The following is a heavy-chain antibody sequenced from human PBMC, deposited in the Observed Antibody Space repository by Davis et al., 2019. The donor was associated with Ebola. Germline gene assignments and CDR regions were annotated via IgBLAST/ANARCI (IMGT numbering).Heavy chain of an antibody. CDR2: ISSDGGIT. J-gene: IGHJ4*02. Sequence: GESLKISCTASGFTFSRYWMHWVRQAPGKGLVYVSRISSDGGITSYADSVKGRFPISRDNAKRTLYLKMNSLTAEDTAVYYCVRTTYGAPEYWGQGTLVTVSS. CDR3: VRTTYGAPEY. CDR1: GFTFSRYW. V-gene: IGHV3-74*01. D-gene: IGHD4-17*01.